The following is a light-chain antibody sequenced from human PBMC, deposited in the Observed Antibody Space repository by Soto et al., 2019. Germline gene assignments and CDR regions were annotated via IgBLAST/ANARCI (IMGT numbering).Light chain of an antibody. CDR2: EVS. Sequence: QSALTQPPSASGSPGQSVAISCTGTSSDVGGYTYVSWYQQHPGKAPKLMIYEVSKRPSGVPDRFSGSKSGNTASLTVSGLQADDEADYYCSSYAGSYRVFGTGTKVTVL. CDR1: SSDVGGYTY. V-gene: IGLV2-8*01. J-gene: IGLJ1*01. CDR3: SSYAGSYRV.